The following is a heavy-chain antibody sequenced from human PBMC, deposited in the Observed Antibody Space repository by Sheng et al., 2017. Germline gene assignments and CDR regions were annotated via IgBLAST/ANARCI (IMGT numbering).Heavy chain of an antibody. Sequence: GASVRVACKASGFTLANSAFSWVRQAPGQGLEWMGWISGNNGNTNYAQKIQDRVTMTTDTSTSTTYMELRSLISDDTAVYYCARGGSMSGMDYWGQGTLVTVSS. CDR2: ISGNNGNT. J-gene: IGHJ4*02. CDR3: ARGGSMSGMDY. CDR1: GFTLANSA. V-gene: IGHV1-18*01. D-gene: IGHD2-8*01.